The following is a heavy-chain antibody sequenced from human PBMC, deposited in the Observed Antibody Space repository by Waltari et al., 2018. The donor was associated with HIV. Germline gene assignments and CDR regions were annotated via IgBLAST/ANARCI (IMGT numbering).Heavy chain of an antibody. V-gene: IGHV3-33*01. CDR1: GFPFITQG. CDR2: IWSDGSNK. D-gene: IGHD1-26*01. Sequence: QVQLVESGGGVVQPGRSLRLPCAASGFPFITQGMPWVRQAPGKGLEWVAVIWSDGSNKYYADSVKGRFTVSRDNSKNTLYLQMNSLRVEDTAVYYCARASGSYDYWGQGTLVTVSS. CDR3: ARASGSYDY. J-gene: IGHJ4*02.